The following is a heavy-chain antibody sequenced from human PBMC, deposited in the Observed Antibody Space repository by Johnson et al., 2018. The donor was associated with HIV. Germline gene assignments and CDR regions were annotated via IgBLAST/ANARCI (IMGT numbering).Heavy chain of an antibody. CDR2: ISYDGSNK. CDR3: AKDLTSFIVGANDAFDI. Sequence: QVQLVESGGGVVQPGRSLRLSCAASGFTFSSYGMHWVRQAPGKGLEWVAVISYDGSNKYYADSVTGRFTISRDNSKTTLYLQMNSLRDEDTAVYYCAKDLTSFIVGANDAFDIWGQGTMVTVSS. CDR1: GFTFSSYG. D-gene: IGHD1-26*01. J-gene: IGHJ3*02. V-gene: IGHV3-30*18.